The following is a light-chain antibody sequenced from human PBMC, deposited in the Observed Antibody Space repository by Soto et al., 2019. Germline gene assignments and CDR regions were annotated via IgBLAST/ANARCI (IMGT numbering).Light chain of an antibody. Sequence: QAVVTQEPSFSVSPGGTVTLTCGLSSGSVSTNYYPSWYQQTPGQSPRTLIYSTDIRSSGVPDRFSGSILGNKAALTITGAPADDESGYFCVLYMGSGIPPVFGGGTKLTVL. CDR3: VLYMGSGIPPV. J-gene: IGLJ3*02. V-gene: IGLV8-61*01. CDR2: STD. CDR1: SGSVSTNYY.